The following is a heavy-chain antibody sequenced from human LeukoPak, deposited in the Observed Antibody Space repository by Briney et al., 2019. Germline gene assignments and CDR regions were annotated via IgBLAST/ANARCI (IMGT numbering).Heavy chain of an antibody. CDR3: TTDYGSGSYHYFDY. J-gene: IGHJ4*02. CDR2: IKSKTDGGTT. D-gene: IGHD3-10*01. Sequence: GWSLRLSCAASGFTFSNAWMSWVRQAPGKGLAWVGRIKSKTDGGTTDYAAPVKGRFTISRDDSKNTLYLQMNSLKTEDTAVYYCTTDYGSGSYHYFDYWGQGTLVTVSS. V-gene: IGHV3-15*01. CDR1: GFTFSNAW.